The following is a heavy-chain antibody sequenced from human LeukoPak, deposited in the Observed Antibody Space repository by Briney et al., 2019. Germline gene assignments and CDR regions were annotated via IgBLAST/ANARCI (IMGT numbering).Heavy chain of an antibody. D-gene: IGHD1-20*01. CDR3: ARETGGVTGIDY. CDR1: GFTVSVNY. J-gene: IGHJ4*02. Sequence: PGGSLRLSCAASGFTVSVNYMGWVRQAPGKGLEWIGYIYYSGSTNYNPSLKSRVTISVDTSKNQFSLKLSSVTAADTAVYYCARETGGVTGIDYWGQGTLVTVSS. V-gene: IGHV4-59*02. CDR2: IYYSGST.